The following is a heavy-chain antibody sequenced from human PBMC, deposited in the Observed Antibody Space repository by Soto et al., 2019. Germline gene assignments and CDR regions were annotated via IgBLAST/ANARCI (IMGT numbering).Heavy chain of an antibody. Sequence: GGSLRLSCAASGFTFSNAWMNWVRQAPGKGLEWVGRIKSKTDGGTTDYAAPVKGRFTISRDDSKNTQYLQMNSLKTEDTAVYYCTTAKEKVGYCSGGSCYTDRFPYYYYYGMDVWGQGTTVTVSS. CDR2: IKSKTDGGTT. CDR3: TTAKEKVGYCSGGSCYTDRFPYYYYYGMDV. D-gene: IGHD2-15*01. J-gene: IGHJ6*02. V-gene: IGHV3-15*07. CDR1: GFTFSNAW.